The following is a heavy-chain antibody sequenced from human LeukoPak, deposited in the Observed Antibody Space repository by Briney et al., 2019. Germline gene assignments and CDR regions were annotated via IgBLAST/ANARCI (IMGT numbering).Heavy chain of an antibody. CDR3: ARAKFDSSRYYYRGFDI. D-gene: IGHD3-22*01. CDR2: ISSSSSYI. CDR1: GFTFSSYN. J-gene: IGHJ3*02. V-gene: IGHV3-21*01. Sequence: GGSLRLSCAASGFTFSSYNMNWVRQAPGKGLEWVSSISSSSSYIYYADSVKGRFTISRDNAKNSLYLQMDSLRAEDTAVYYCARAKFDSSRYYYRGFDIWGQGTMVTVSS.